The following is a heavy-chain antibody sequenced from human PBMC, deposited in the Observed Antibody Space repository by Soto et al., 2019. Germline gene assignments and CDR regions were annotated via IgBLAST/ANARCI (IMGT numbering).Heavy chain of an antibody. Sequence: SETLSLTCTVSGGSMSSFSWSWIRQSPGKGLKRIGHIHYSGSTNYTPSLKSRVTISVDTSKNQFSLRLSSVTAADTAVYYCAGYGGNPVLFDCCGGGSLVTV. CDR2: IHYSGST. V-gene: IGHV4-59*08. CDR3: AGYGGNPVLFDC. J-gene: IGHJ4*02. D-gene: IGHD2-15*01. CDR1: GGSMSSFS.